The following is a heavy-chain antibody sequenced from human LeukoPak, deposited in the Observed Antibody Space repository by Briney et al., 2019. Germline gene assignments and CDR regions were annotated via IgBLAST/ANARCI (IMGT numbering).Heavy chain of an antibody. CDR1: GYTFTGYY. J-gene: IGHJ3*02. D-gene: IGHD3-22*01. V-gene: IGHV1-2*06. CDR2: INPNNGGT. Sequence: GASVKVSFKASGYTFTGYYIHWVRQAPGQGLEWMGRINPNNGGTNYAQKFQGRVTMTRDMSMSTAYMELSRLRSVDTAVYYCAGEDNSSGYRPFDIWGQGTMVTVPS. CDR3: AGEDNSSGYRPFDI.